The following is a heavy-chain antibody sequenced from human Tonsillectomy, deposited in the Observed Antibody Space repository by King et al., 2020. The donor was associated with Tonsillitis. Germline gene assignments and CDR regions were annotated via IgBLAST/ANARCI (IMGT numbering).Heavy chain of an antibody. V-gene: IGHV3-20*04. D-gene: IGHD2-2*01. CDR1: GFTFEDYG. CDR2: MNLNGYST. Sequence: VQLVESGGGVVRPGGSLRLSCAASGFTFEDYGMTWVRQAQGKGLEWVSGMNLNGYSTGYADSVKGRFTISRDNAKNSLYLQLNSLRAEDTALYYCARGDIVVVPAAIWYFDLWGRGTLVTVSS. CDR3: ARGDIVVVPAAIWYFDL. J-gene: IGHJ2*01.